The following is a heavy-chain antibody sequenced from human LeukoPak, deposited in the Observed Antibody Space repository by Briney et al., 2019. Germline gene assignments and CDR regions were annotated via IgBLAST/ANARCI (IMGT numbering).Heavy chain of an antibody. CDR1: GGSISSTSYY. V-gene: IGHV4-39*07. J-gene: IGHJ6*03. D-gene: IGHD6-13*01. CDR3: ARTSIAAAGYYYYYYMDV. Sequence: SETLSLTCTVSGGSISSTSYYWGWIRQPPGKGLEWLGNIYYSGSTNYNPSLKSRVTISVDTSKNQFSLKLSSVTAADTAVYYCARTSIAAAGYYYYYYMDVWGKGTTVTISS. CDR2: IYYSGST.